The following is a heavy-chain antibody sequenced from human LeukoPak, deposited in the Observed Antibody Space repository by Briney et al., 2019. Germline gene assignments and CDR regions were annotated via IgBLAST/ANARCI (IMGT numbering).Heavy chain of an antibody. Sequence: GGSLRLSCAASRLPFSSYEMNWASHTAGEGVGWVSYISSSGSTISYADSVKGRFTISRDNAKNSLYLQMNSLRADDTAVYYCAREAAADVFDIWGQGTMVTVSS. D-gene: IGHD6-13*01. CDR2: ISSSGSTI. J-gene: IGHJ3*02. V-gene: IGHV3-48*03. CDR1: RLPFSSYE. CDR3: AREAAADVFDI.